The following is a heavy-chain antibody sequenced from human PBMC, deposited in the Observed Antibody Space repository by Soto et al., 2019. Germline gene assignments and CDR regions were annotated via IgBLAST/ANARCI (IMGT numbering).Heavy chain of an antibody. D-gene: IGHD3-3*01. Sequence: DSVKGRFTISRDNSKNTLYLQMNRLRAEDTAVYYCARRALDTIFGVVVTDATFYFDSWGQGTLVTVSS. J-gene: IGHJ4*02. CDR3: ARRALDTIFGVVVTDATFYFDS. V-gene: IGHV3-30*07.